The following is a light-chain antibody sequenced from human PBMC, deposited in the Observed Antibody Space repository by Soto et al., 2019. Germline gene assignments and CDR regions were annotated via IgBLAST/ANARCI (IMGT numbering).Light chain of an antibody. V-gene: IGKV3-20*01. CDR1: QSVSNNY. Sequence: EIVLPQSPGPLSLSPGQRAPFSCRASQSVSNNYLAWYQQKPGQAPRLLICGASNRATGIPDRFSGSGSGTDFTLTIRRMEPEYFAVYYCQHYGSPGTFGQGTKVDIK. J-gene: IGKJ1*01. CDR3: QHYGSPGT. CDR2: GAS.